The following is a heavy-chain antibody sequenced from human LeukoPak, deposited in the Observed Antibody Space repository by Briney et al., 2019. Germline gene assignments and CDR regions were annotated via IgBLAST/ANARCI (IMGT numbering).Heavy chain of an antibody. CDR3: ARGPSGYHNT. J-gene: IGHJ4*02. CDR2: ISYDGNNK. CDR1: GFTFSSYA. D-gene: IGHD5-12*01. V-gene: IGHV3-30*04. Sequence: TGGSLRLSCAASGFTFSSYAMHWVRQAPGKGLEWVALISYDGNNKYYANSVKGRFTISRDNSKNTLYLQMNSLRAEDTAVYYCARGPSGYHNTGGQGTLVTVSS.